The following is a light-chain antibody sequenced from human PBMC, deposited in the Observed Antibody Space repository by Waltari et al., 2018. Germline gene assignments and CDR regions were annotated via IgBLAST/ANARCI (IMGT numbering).Light chain of an antibody. J-gene: IGLJ2*01. Sequence: SYVLTQPPSVSVAPGKTARITCGGNNIGSKSVHWYQQKPGQAPVLVIYYDRDRPSGIPERFSGSNSGNTATLTSSRVEAGDEADYYCQVWDSSSDHRGVFGGGTKLTVL. CDR2: YDR. CDR1: NIGSKS. CDR3: QVWDSSSDHRGV. V-gene: IGLV3-21*04.